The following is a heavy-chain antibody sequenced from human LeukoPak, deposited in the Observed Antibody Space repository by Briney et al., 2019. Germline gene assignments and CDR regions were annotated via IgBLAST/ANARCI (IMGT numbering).Heavy chain of an antibody. J-gene: IGHJ4*02. Sequence: LRLSCAASGFTFDDYAMHWVRQAPGKGLEWVSGISWNSGSIGYADSVKGRFTISRDNAKNSLYLQMNSLRAEDTALYYCAKGDSIAVETPYYFDYWGQGTLVTVSS. D-gene: IGHD6-19*01. CDR1: GFTFDDYA. CDR2: ISWNSGSI. CDR3: AKGDSIAVETPYYFDY. V-gene: IGHV3-9*01.